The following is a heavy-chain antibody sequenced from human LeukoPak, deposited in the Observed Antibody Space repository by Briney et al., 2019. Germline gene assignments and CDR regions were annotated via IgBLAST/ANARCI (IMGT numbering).Heavy chain of an antibody. CDR3: ARVRGGYYDSSGVIDY. J-gene: IGHJ4*02. CDR2: IYYSGST. D-gene: IGHD3-22*01. CDR1: GGSISSGDYH. V-gene: IGHV4-30-4*01. Sequence: SETLSLTCTVSGGSISSGDYHWSWIRQPPGKGLEWIGYIYYSGSTYYNPSLKSRVTISVDTSKNQFSLKLSSVTAADTAVYYCARVRGGYYDSSGVIDYWGQGTLSPSPQ.